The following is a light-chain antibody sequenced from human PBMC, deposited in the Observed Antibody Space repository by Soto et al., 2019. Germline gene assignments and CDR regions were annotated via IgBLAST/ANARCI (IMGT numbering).Light chain of an antibody. J-gene: IGKJ4*01. CDR1: QSVSSS. V-gene: IGKV3-20*01. CDR3: QQYSTSPLT. CDR2: GAS. Sequence: EIVLTQSPSTLSLSPGERATLSCRASQSVSSSLAWYQQKPGQAPRLLIYGASSRATGIPDRFSGSGSGTDFTLTIDRLEPEDFAVYYCQQYSTSPLTFGGGTKVDIK.